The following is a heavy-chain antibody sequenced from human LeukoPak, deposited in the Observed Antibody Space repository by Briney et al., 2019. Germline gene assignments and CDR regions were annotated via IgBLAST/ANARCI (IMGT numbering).Heavy chain of an antibody. D-gene: IGHD2-2*01. Sequence: PGGSLRLSCAASGFTFSSYGMHWVRQAPGKGLEWVAFIRYDGSNKYYADSVKGRFTISRDNSKNTLYLQMNSLRAEDTAVYYCAKAHQLLWGLGFDPWGQGTLVTVSS. CDR1: GFTFSSYG. J-gene: IGHJ5*02. CDR3: AKAHQLLWGLGFDP. CDR2: IRYDGSNK. V-gene: IGHV3-30*02.